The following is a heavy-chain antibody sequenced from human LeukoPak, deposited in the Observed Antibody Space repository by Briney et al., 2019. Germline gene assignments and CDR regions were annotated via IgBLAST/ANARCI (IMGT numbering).Heavy chain of an antibody. Sequence: KPSETLSLTCAVYGGSFSGYYWSWIRQPPGKGLEWIGEINHSGSTNYNPSLKSRVTISVDTSKNQFSLKLSSVTAADTAVYYCAKDKPIDYWGQGTLVTVSS. CDR3: AKDKPIDY. J-gene: IGHJ4*02. CDR1: GGSFSGYY. D-gene: IGHD1-14*01. V-gene: IGHV4-34*01. CDR2: INHSGST.